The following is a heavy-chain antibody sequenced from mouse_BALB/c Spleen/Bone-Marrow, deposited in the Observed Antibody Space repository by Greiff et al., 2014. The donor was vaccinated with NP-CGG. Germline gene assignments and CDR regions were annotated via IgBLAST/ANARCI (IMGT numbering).Heavy chain of an antibody. CDR2: INNGGTYT. D-gene: IGHD4-1*02. Sequence: EVKLVESGGDLVKPGGSLKLSCAASGFTFSGYGMSWVRQTPDKRLEWVATINNGGTYTYYPDSVKGRFTISRDNAKNTLYLQMSSLKSEDTAMYYCALNWDSAYWGQGTLVTVSA. J-gene: IGHJ3*01. CDR3: ALNWDSAY. CDR1: GFTFSGYG. V-gene: IGHV5-6*01.